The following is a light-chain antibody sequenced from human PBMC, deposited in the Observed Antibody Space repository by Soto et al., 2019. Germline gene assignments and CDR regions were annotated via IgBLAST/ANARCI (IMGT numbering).Light chain of an antibody. CDR2: AAS. CDR3: QQTYRTPLT. V-gene: IGKV1-39*01. Sequence: DIQMTQSPSSLSASGGDRVTITCRASQSISSYLNWYQQKPGKAPKLLIYAASSLHSGVPSRFSGSGSGTDFTLTISSLQPEDFATYSCQQTYRTPLTFGGGTKVDIK. CDR1: QSISSY. J-gene: IGKJ4*01.